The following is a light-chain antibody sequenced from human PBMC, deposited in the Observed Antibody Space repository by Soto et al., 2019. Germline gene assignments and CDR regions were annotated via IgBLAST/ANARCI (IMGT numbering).Light chain of an antibody. CDR2: EVS. Sequence: QSALTQPASVSGSPRQSITISCTRTSSDVGAYNFVSWYQQLPGKAPKLMIYEVSNRPSGVSDRFSGSKSGNTASLTISGLQAEDEADYYCSSYTSSSTFVFGTGTKLTVL. CDR3: SSYTSSSTFV. J-gene: IGLJ1*01. CDR1: SSDVGAYNF. V-gene: IGLV2-14*01.